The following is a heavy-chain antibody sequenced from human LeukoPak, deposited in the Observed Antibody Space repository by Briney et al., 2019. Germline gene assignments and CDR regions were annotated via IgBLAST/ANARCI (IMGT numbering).Heavy chain of an antibody. Sequence: SETLSLTCTVSGGSISSSSYYWGWIRQPPGKGLEWIGRIYYSGSTYYNPSLKSRVTISVDTSKNQFSLKLSSVTAADTAVYYCARGSSGYDDYFDYWGQGTLVTVSS. D-gene: IGHD5-12*01. CDR1: GGSISSSSYY. J-gene: IGHJ4*02. CDR3: ARGSSGYDDYFDY. V-gene: IGHV4-39*07. CDR2: IYYSGST.